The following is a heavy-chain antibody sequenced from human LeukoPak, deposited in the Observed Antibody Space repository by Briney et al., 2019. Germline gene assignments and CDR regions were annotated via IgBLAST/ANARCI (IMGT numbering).Heavy chain of an antibody. CDR2: ISSSSSYI. Sequence: GGSLRLSCAASGFTFSSYSMNWVRQAPGKGPEWVSSISSSSSYIYYADSVKGRFTISRDNAKNSLYLQMNSLRAEDTAVYYCARGGKRSLPGLLRLGWFDPWGQGTLVTVSS. D-gene: IGHD5/OR15-5a*01. J-gene: IGHJ5*02. V-gene: IGHV3-21*01. CDR1: GFTFSSYS. CDR3: ARGGKRSLPGLLRLGWFDP.